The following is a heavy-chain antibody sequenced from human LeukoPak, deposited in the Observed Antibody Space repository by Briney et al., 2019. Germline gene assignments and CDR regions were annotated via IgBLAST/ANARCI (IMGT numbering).Heavy chain of an antibody. J-gene: IGHJ4*02. V-gene: IGHV3-7*01. Sequence: HPSETLSLTCAVSGGSISSSNWWSWVRQPPGKGLEWMANIKQDGSEKYYVDSVKGRFTISRDNAKNSLYLQMNSLRAEDTAVYYCARESPAPNLSFDYWGQGTLVTVSS. CDR2: IKQDGSEK. D-gene: IGHD1-14*01. CDR3: ARESPAPNLSFDY. CDR1: GGSISSSNW.